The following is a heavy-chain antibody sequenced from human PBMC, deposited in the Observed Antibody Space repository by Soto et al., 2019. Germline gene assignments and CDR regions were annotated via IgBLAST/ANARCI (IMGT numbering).Heavy chain of an antibody. D-gene: IGHD2-15*01. CDR3: ARALVVVPRHYYYYMDV. CDR1: GGTFSSYT. Sequence: SVKVSCKASGGTFSSYTISWVRQAPGQGLEWMGRIIPILGIANYAQKLQGRVTITADKSTSKAYMELSSLRSEDTAVYYFARALVVVPRHYYYYMDVWGKGTTVTVSS. V-gene: IGHV1-69*02. J-gene: IGHJ6*03. CDR2: IIPILGIA.